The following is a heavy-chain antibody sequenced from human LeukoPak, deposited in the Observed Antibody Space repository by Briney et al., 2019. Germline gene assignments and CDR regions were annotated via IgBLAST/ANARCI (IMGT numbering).Heavy chain of an antibody. Sequence: PGGSLRLSCAASGFTFDDYGMSWVRQAPGKGLEWVSGINWNGGSTGYADSVKGRFTISRDNAKNSLYLQMNSLRAEDTALYYCARDRRRDGYNFLPRVPPNLWGQGTMVTVSS. CDR3: ARDRRRDGYNFLPRVPPNL. CDR2: INWNGGST. J-gene: IGHJ3*01. CDR1: GFTFDDYG. V-gene: IGHV3-20*04. D-gene: IGHD5-24*01.